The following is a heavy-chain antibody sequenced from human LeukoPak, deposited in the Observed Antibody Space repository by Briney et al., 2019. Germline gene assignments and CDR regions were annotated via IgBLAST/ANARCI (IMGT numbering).Heavy chain of an antibody. Sequence: GGSLRLSCAASGFPFSSYWMSWVRQAPGKGLEWVANIKQDGSGKCYVDSVKGRFTISRDNAKNSLYLQMNSLRAEDTAVYYCARDRHWGILAGTNFDYWGQGTLVTVSS. CDR1: GFPFSSYW. V-gene: IGHV3-7*01. CDR2: IKQDGSGK. D-gene: IGHD6-13*01. J-gene: IGHJ4*02. CDR3: ARDRHWGILAGTNFDY.